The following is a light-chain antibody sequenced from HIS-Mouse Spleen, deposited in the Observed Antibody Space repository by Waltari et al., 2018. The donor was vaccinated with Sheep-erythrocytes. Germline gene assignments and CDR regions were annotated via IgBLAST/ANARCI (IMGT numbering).Light chain of an antibody. CDR1: SRDVGGYNY. J-gene: IGLJ3*02. Sequence: QSALTQPRSVSGSPGQSVTISCPGTSRDVGGYNYVSWYQQHPGKAPKLMIYEGSKRPSGVSNRFSGSKSGNTASLTISGLQAEDEADYYCCSYAGSSTPWVFGGGTKLTVL. CDR3: CSYAGSSTPWV. CDR2: EGS. V-gene: IGLV2-23*01.